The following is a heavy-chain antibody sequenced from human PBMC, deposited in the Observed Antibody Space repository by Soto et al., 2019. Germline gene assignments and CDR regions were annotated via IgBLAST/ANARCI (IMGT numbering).Heavy chain of an antibody. CDR3: AKSLNINWKNWFDP. V-gene: IGHV3-23*01. Sequence: EEQLLESGGGLVQPGESLRLSCAASGFTFSSSAMNWVRQAPCKGLEWVSIISDSGSRKYYADSVRGRFTISRDNSKNTLYLQMNSLRAEDTALYYCAKSLNINWKNWFDPWGQGTLVTVSS. CDR1: GFTFSSSA. D-gene: IGHD1-1*01. J-gene: IGHJ5*02. CDR2: ISDSGSRK.